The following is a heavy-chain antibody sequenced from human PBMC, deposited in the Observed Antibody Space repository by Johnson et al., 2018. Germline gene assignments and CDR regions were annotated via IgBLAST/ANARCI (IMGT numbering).Heavy chain of an antibody. CDR1: GGTFTSYA. J-gene: IGHJ3*02. D-gene: IGHD2-15*01. CDR3: ARAAEVGPRDAFDI. Sequence: VQLVESGAEVTKPGSSVKVSCKASGGTFTSYAFSWVRQAPGQGLEWVGGIIHIFGTADYAQRFQGRVTITADDSKSTAYMELSSLRSEDTAVYCCARAAEVGPRDAFDIWGQGTMVTVSS. V-gene: IGHV1-69*01. CDR2: IIHIFGTA.